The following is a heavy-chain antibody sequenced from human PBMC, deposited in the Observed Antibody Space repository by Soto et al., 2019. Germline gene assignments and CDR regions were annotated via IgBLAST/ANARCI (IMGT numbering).Heavy chain of an antibody. D-gene: IGHD3-3*01. CDR3: AKNKDDFWSGTISAP. V-gene: IGHV3-30*04. Sequence: PGGSLRLSCAASGFTFSSYGMHWVRQAPGKGLEWVAVISYDGSNKYYGDSVKGRFTISRDNSNNTLYLQMNSLRPEDTAVYYCAKNKDDFWSGTISAPSGQGTLAPVAS. CDR2: ISYDGSNK. CDR1: GFTFSSYG. J-gene: IGHJ5*02.